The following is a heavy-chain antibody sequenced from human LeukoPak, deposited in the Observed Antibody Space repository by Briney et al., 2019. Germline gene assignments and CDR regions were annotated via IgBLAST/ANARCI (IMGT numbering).Heavy chain of an antibody. D-gene: IGHD2/OR15-2a*01. V-gene: IGHV3-23*01. CDR1: GFTFGNYA. CDR3: AKASVAVPQYCNS. J-gene: IGHJ5*02. CDR2: ISGTGSST. Sequence: GGSLRLSCEASGFTFGNYAMNWVRQAPGKGLEWVSTISGTGSSTYYADSAKGRFTISRDNSKDTLFLQLNSLTAADTAMYFCAKASVAVPQYCNSWGQGTLVTVSS.